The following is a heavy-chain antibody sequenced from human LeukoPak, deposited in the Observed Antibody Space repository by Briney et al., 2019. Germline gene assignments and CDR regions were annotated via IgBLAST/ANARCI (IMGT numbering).Heavy chain of an antibody. V-gene: IGHV4-39*07. CDR2: ICNGRTT. CDR3: ARDDYNNWFDP. D-gene: IGHD4-11*01. J-gene: IGHJ5*02. Sequence: SETLSLTCTVSGDSISSITYYWAWIRRPPGKGLEWIGSICNGRTTYYNSSLKSRVTISVDRSKNQFSLKLSSVTAADTAVYYCARDDYNNWFDPWGQGTLVTVSS. CDR1: GDSISSITYY.